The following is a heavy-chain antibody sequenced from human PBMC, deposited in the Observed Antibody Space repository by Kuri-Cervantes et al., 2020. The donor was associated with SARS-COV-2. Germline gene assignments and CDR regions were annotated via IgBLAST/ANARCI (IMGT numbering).Heavy chain of an antibody. CDR3: ARADGFGELFYYYYMDV. V-gene: IGHV3-30-3*01. Sequence: GESLKISCAASGFTFSSYAMHWVRQAPGKGLEWVAVISYDGSNKYYADSVKGRFTISRDNSKNTLYLQMNSLRAEDTAVYYCARADGFGELFYYYYMDVWGKGTTVTVSS. CDR2: ISYDGSNK. CDR1: GFTFSSYA. D-gene: IGHD3-10*01. J-gene: IGHJ6*03.